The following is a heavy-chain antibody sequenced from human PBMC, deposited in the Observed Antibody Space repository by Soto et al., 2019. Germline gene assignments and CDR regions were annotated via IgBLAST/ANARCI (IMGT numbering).Heavy chain of an antibody. D-gene: IGHD6-13*01. J-gene: IGHJ6*02. CDR2: IYYSGST. CDR3: ARTSRDSSSWYSTPYYYYGMDV. V-gene: IGHV4-39*01. CDR1: GGSISSSSYY. Sequence: SETLSLTCTVSGGSISSSSYYWGWIRQPPGKGLEWIGSIYYSGSTYYNPSLKSRVTISVDTSKNQFSLKLSSVTAADTAVYYCARTSRDSSSWYSTPYYYYGMDVWGQGTTVTVS.